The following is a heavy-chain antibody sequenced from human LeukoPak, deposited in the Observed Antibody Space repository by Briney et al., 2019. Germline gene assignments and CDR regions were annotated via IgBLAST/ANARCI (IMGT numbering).Heavy chain of an antibody. CDR2: IYYSGST. J-gene: IGHJ6*03. V-gene: IGHV4-59*12. Sequence: SETLSLTCTVSGGFISSYYWSWIRQPPGKGLEWIGYIYYSGSTYYNPSLKSRVTISVDTSKNQFSLKLSSVTAADTAVYYCARGYCSGGSCRTNYYMDVWGKGTTVTVSS. D-gene: IGHD2-15*01. CDR3: ARGYCSGGSCRTNYYMDV. CDR1: GGFISSYY.